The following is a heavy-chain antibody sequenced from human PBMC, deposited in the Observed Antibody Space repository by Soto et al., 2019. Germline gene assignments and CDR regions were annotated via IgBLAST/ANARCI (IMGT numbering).Heavy chain of an antibody. D-gene: IGHD6-25*01. CDR1: SGSISSYY. J-gene: IGHJ6*02. CDR2: IYTSGRT. Sequence: QVQLQESGPGLVKPSETLSLTCTVSSGSISSYYWSWIRQPAGKGLEWIGQIYTSGRTNHNPSLKSRVTMSVDTSKNQCSLKLSSVTAADTAVYYCARSGHYYYYGMDVWGQGTTVTVSS. V-gene: IGHV4-4*07. CDR3: ARSGHYYYYGMDV.